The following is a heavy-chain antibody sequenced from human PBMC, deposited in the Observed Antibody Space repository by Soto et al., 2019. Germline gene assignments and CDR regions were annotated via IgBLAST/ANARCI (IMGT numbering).Heavy chain of an antibody. J-gene: IGHJ6*02. CDR2: IIPIFGTA. D-gene: IGHD3-22*01. V-gene: IGHV1-69*01. Sequence: QVQLVQSGAEVKKPGSSVKVSCKAYGGTFSSYAISWVRQAPGQGLEWMGGIIPIFGTANYAQKFQGRVTITADESTSTGYMELRSRRSEDTAVYYCARGPYYYDSSGYYGGGDVWGQGTTVTVSS. CDR1: GGTFSSYA. CDR3: ARGPYYYDSSGYYGGGDV.